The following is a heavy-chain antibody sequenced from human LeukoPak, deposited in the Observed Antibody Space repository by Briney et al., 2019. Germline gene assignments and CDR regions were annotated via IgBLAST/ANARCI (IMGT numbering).Heavy chain of an antibody. CDR3: VKDSRDYYASSGYYYAGWFDP. V-gene: IGHV3-48*03. CDR1: VLTFSSYE. J-gene: IGHJ5*02. CDR2: ISISGSTI. D-gene: IGHD3-22*01. Sequence: GGSLRLSCTASVLTFSSYEMNWVRQAPGKGLEWVSYISISGSTIYYADSVRGRFTISRDNAKNSLYLQMNSLRAEDTAVYYCVKDSRDYYASSGYYYAGWFDPWGQGTLVTVSS.